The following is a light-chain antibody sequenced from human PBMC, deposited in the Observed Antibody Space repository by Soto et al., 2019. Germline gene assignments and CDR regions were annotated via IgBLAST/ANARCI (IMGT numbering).Light chain of an antibody. CDR3: QQAYSFPIT. Sequence: DIQMNQSPSSLSACVGNSCSITCRASQDIAGYLAWYQHKPGRTPELLIHGASRLQSGVPARFRGSGSGTDLPLSINSLQTEDFATYHCQQAYSFPITFGHGTRLEIK. J-gene: IGKJ5*01. CDR2: GAS. CDR1: QDIAGY. V-gene: IGKV1D-12*01.